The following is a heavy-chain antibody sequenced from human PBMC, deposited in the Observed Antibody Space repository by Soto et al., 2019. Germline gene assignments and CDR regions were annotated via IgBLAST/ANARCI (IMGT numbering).Heavy chain of an antibody. V-gene: IGHV4-31*03. J-gene: IGHJ6*02. CDR3: ARERVAVAGIYYYYYGMDV. CDR1: GGSISSGGYY. D-gene: IGHD6-19*01. CDR2: IYYSGST. Sequence: SETLSLTCTVSGGSISSGGYYWSWIRQHPGKGLEWIGYIYYSGSTYYNPSLKSRVTISVDTSKNQFSLQLNSVTPEDTAVYYCARERVAVAGIYYYYYGMDVWGQGTTVTVSS.